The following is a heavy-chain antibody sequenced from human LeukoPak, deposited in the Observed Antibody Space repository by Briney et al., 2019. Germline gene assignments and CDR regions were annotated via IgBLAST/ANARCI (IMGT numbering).Heavy chain of an antibody. J-gene: IGHJ6*02. Sequence: TGGSLRLACAASGFTFSDYYMSWIRQAPGKGLEWLSYINPTSGYTPYADSVRGRFTISRDNAKNSLYLQMNSLRAEDTAVYYCARNAYGAQCPSDVWGQGTTVTVSS. CDR1: GFTFSDYY. D-gene: IGHD4-17*01. CDR2: INPTSGYT. V-gene: IGHV3-11*03. CDR3: ARNAYGAQCPSDV.